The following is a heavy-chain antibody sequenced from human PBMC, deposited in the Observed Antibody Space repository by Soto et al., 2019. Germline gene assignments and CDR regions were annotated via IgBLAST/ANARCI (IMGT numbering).Heavy chain of an antibody. D-gene: IGHD3-3*01. CDR3: ARAPYDFWSGDDAFDI. CDR1: GFTFSSYS. J-gene: IGHJ3*02. V-gene: IGHV3-21*01. Sequence: GGSLRLSCAASGFTFSSYSMNWVRQAPGKGLEWASSISSSSSYIYYADSVKGRFTISRDNAKNSLYLQMNSLRAEDTAVYYCARAPYDFWSGDDAFDIWGQGTMVTVSS. CDR2: ISSSSSYI.